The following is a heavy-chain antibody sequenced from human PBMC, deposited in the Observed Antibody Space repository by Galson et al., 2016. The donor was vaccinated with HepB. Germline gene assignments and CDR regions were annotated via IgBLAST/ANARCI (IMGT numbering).Heavy chain of an antibody. D-gene: IGHD2-21*02. CDR2: IIPILGVA. CDR3: ARFSGIGDNHWYFDL. Sequence: SVKVSCKASGGTFSDNAISWVRQAPGQGLEWMGGIIPILGVATYAQDFQGRVTFTADESTSTGYMELSSLRSAADTAVYYCARFSGIGDNHWYFDLWGRGTLVSVSS. CDR1: GGTFSDNA. J-gene: IGHJ2*01. V-gene: IGHV1-69*10.